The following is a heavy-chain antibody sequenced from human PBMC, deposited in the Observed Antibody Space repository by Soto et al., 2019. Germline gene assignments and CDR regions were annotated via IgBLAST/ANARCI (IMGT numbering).Heavy chain of an antibody. CDR1: GGSFSGYY. CDR2: INHSGST. Sequence: PSETLSLTCAVYGGSFSGYYWSWIRQPPGKXLEWIGEINHSGSTNYNPSLKSRVTISVDTSKNQFSLKLSSVTAADTAVYYCARGLEYYDSSGYRGYGMDVWGQGITVTVSS. D-gene: IGHD3-22*01. CDR3: ARGLEYYDSSGYRGYGMDV. J-gene: IGHJ6*02. V-gene: IGHV4-34*01.